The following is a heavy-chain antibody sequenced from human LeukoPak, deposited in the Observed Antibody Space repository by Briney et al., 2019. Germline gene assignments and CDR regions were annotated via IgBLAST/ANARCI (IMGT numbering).Heavy chain of an antibody. CDR3: AREQAPSGWDVYYFDY. CDR2: IYTSGST. J-gene: IGHJ4*02. CDR1: GGSISSYY. Sequence: PSETLSLTCTVSGGSISSYYWSWIRQPAGKGLEWIGRIYTSGSTNYNPSLKSRVTMSVDTSKNQFSLKLSSVTAADTAVYYCAREQAPSGWDVYYFDYWGQGTLVTVSS. D-gene: IGHD6-19*01. V-gene: IGHV4-4*07.